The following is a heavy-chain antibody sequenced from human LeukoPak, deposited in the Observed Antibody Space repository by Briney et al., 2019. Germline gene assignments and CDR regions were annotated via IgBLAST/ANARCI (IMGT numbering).Heavy chain of an antibody. CDR3: ARGGDIVGATRSAFDF. CDR2: LSSDGST. V-gene: IGHV3-53*01. J-gene: IGHJ3*01. Sequence: PGGSLRLSCAASGFTVSSNYMSWVRQAPGKGLEWVSVLSSDGSTYYADSVKGRFTISRDTSKNTLYHQMNSLRAEDTAIYYCARGGDIVGATRSAFDFWGQGTMVTFST. D-gene: IGHD1-26*01. CDR1: GFTVSSNY.